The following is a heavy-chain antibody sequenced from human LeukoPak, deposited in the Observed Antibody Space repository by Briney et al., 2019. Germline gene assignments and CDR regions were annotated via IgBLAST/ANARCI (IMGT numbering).Heavy chain of an antibody. V-gene: IGHV1-69*08. D-gene: IGHD5-12*01. CDR2: IIAILDTA. J-gene: IGHJ5*02. Sequence: SVKVSCTASGGXFSDYSISWVRQAPGQGLEWMGRIIAILDTAHYAQKFQGRFTITADKSTTTAYMELSSLRSDDTAVYYCVRSGYDYDWFDPWGQGTLVTVSS. CDR1: GGXFSDYS. CDR3: VRSGYDYDWFDP.